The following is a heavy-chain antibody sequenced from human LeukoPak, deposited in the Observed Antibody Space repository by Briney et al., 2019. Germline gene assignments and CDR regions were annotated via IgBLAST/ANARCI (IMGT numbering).Heavy chain of an antibody. D-gene: IGHD2-2*01. CDR2: IYTSGST. CDR3: ARGYCSSTSCYLSGGRVDWFDP. V-gene: IGHV4-61*02. Sequence: PSETLSLTCTVSGGSISSGSYYWSWIRQPAGKGLEWIGRIYTSGSTNYNPSLKSRVTISVDTSKNQFSLKLSSVTAADTAVYYCARGYCSSTSCYLSGGRVDWFDPWGQGTLVTVSS. J-gene: IGHJ5*02. CDR1: GGSISSGSYY.